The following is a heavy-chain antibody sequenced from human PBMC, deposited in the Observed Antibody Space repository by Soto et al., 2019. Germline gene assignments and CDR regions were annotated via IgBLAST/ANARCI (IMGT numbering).Heavy chain of an antibody. CDR2: INHSGST. Sequence: TSETLSLTCAVYGGSFSGYHWSWIRQPPGKGLEWIGEINHSGSTNYNPSLKSRVTISVDTSKNQFSLKLSSVTAADTAVYYCARGGDSSSWTYYYYYGMDVWGQGTTVTVSS. CDR1: GGSFSGYH. V-gene: IGHV4-34*01. J-gene: IGHJ6*02. CDR3: ARGGDSSSWTYYYYYGMDV. D-gene: IGHD6-13*01.